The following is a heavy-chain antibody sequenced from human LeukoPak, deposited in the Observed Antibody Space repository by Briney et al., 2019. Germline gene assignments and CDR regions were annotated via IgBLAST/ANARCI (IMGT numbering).Heavy chain of an antibody. D-gene: IGHD1-1*01. V-gene: IGHV3-74*01. CDR2: INPDGSVT. CDR3: VRESRPGGAMGLYHNLDY. CDR1: EFYW. J-gene: IGHJ4*02. Sequence: GGSLRLSCAASEFYWMHWVRQAPGKGLVWVSRINPDGSVTSYADSVKGRFTISRDNTKNLLFLEMNNLRGDDTAIYYCVRESRPGGAMGLYHNLDYWGQGTLVAVSS.